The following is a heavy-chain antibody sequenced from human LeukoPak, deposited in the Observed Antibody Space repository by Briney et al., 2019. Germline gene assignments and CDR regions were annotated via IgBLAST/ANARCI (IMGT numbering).Heavy chain of an antibody. CDR3: ARGLDYFDF. J-gene: IGHJ4*02. D-gene: IGHD3-9*01. Sequence: SETLSLTCTVSGGSVSSDTYYWSWVRQPPGKGLEWIGYIYYSGSTNNNPSLKSRVRISLDTSKNQFSLKLNSVTAADTAVYFCARGLDYFDFWGQGTLVTVSS. CDR2: IYYSGST. V-gene: IGHV4-61*01. CDR1: GGSVSSDTYY.